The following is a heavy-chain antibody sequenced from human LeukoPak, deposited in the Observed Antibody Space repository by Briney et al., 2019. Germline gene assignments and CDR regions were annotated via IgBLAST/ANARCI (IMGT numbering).Heavy chain of an antibody. CDR3: ARVRLLASPDFDY. J-gene: IGHJ4*02. V-gene: IGHV4-38-2*02. D-gene: IGHD2-15*01. Sequence: QTSETLSLTCTVSGYSISSGYYWGWIRQPPGKGLEWIGSIYYSGSTYYNPSLKSRVTISVDTSKNQFSLKLSSVTAADTAVYYCARVRLLASPDFDYWGQGTLVTVSS. CDR2: IYYSGST. CDR1: GYSISSGYY.